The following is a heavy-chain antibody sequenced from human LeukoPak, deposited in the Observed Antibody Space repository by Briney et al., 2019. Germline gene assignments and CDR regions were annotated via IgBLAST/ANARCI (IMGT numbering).Heavy chain of an antibody. V-gene: IGHV3-7*03. D-gene: IGHD3-16*01. CDR3: ARGGGLDV. J-gene: IGHJ6*02. Sequence: GGSLRLSCAASGFTFSSYWMNWARQAPGKGLEWVASINHNGNVNYYVDSAKGRFTISRDNAKNSLYLQMSKLRAEDTAVYFCARGGGLDVWGQGATVTVSS. CDR1: GFTFSSYW. CDR2: INHNGNVN.